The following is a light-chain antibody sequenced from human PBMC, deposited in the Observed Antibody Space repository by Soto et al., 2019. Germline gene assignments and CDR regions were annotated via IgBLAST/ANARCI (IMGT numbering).Light chain of an antibody. V-gene: IGKV1-39*01. Sequence: DVQMTQSPSSLSAAVGDTVTITCRAGQTFKNYLNWYQHKPGKAPKLLIYAASSLQSGVPPRFSASASGTDFTLTITNLQPEDFATYYCQQSYLSLQSFGQRTKLQI. CDR3: QQSYLSLQS. J-gene: IGKJ2*03. CDR1: QTFKNY. CDR2: AAS.